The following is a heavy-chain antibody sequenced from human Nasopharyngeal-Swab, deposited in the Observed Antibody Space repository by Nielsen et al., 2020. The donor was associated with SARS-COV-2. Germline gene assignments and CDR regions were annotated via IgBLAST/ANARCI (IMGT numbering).Heavy chain of an antibody. CDR1: GASISSSSYY. J-gene: IGHJ2*01. Sequence: SETLSLTCTVSGASISSSSYYWGWIRQPPGKGLEWIGSIYYSGSTYYNPSLKSRVTISVDTSKNQFSLKLSSVTAADTAVYYCARLYSYGPGGNYWYFDLWGRGTLVTVSS. V-gene: IGHV4-39*01. CDR3: ARLYSYGPGGNYWYFDL. D-gene: IGHD5-18*01. CDR2: IYYSGST.